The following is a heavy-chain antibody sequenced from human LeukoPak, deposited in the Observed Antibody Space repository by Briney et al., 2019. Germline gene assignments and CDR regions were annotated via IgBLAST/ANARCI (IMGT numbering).Heavy chain of an antibody. J-gene: IGHJ4*02. Sequence: SETLSLTCTVSGXSISSYYWSWIRQPPGKGLEWIGYIYSSGRTNYNPSLKSRLTISVDTSENQFSLKLTSVTAADTAVYYCARDYGGKFDYWGQGTLVTVSS. CDR3: ARDYGGKFDY. V-gene: IGHV4-59*01. CDR2: IYSSGRT. D-gene: IGHD4-23*01. CDR1: GXSISSYY.